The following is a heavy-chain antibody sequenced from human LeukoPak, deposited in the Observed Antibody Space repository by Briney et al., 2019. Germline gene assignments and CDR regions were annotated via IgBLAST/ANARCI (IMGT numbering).Heavy chain of an antibody. CDR2: ISSSSSYI. J-gene: IGHJ4*02. D-gene: IGHD2-15*01. Sequence: GGSLRLSCAASGFTFSSYSMNWVRQAPGKGLEWVSSISSSSSYIYYADSVKGRFTISRDNSKNTLYLQMNSLRAEDTAVYYCASRHCSGGGCYFAGADPFDYWGQGTLVTVSS. V-gene: IGHV3-21*04. CDR1: GFTFSSYS. CDR3: ASRHCSGGGCYFAGADPFDY.